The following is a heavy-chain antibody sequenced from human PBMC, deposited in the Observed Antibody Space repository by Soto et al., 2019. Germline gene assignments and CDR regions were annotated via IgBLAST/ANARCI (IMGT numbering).Heavy chain of an antibody. V-gene: IGHV3-30-3*01. CDR2: ISYDGSNN. D-gene: IGHD3-22*01. J-gene: IGHJ4*02. Sequence: QVQLVESGGGVVQPGRSLRLSCAASGFTFSHYAMHWVRQAPGKGLEWVAVISYDGSNNHYADSVKGRFTISRDNSKNTLYLQMNSLRVEDTAVYFCVRDHGQNIGHYELFDDWGQGSLVAVS. CDR1: GFTFSHYA. CDR3: VRDHGQNIGHYELFDD.